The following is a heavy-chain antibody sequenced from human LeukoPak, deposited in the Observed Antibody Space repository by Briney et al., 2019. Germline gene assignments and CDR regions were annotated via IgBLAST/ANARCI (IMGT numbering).Heavy chain of an antibody. V-gene: IGHV5-51*01. D-gene: IGHD1/OR15-1a*01. Sequence: GDSLKISCKGSGYSFTSYWIGWVRQMPGEGLEWMGIIYPGDSDTRYSPSFQGQVTISVDKSISTAYLQWSGLKASDTAMYYCAKLMPANKGGDYWGQGTLVTVSS. CDR2: IYPGDSDT. CDR3: AKLMPANKGGDY. CDR1: GYSFTSYW. J-gene: IGHJ4*02.